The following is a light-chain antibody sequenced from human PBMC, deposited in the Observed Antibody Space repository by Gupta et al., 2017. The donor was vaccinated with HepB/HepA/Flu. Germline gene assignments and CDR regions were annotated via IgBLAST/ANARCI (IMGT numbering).Light chain of an antibody. J-gene: IGLJ2*01. Sequence: QSVLTQPPSASGTPGQRVTISCSGSSSNIGSNYVYWYQQFPGTAPKLLSYRNNQRPSGVPDRFSGSKSGTSASLAISGLRSEDEADYYCAAWDDSLSGYVVFGGGTKLTVL. V-gene: IGLV1-47*01. CDR2: RNN. CDR1: SSNIGSNY. CDR3: AAWDDSLSGYVV.